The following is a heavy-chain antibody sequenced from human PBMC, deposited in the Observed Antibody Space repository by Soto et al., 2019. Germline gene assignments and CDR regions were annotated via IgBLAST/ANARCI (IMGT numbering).Heavy chain of an antibody. V-gene: IGHV1-8*01. Sequence: QVQRVQSGAEVKKPGASVKVSCKASGYTLTSYDINWVRQATGQGREWMGWMNPNSGNTGYAQKFQGRVTMTRNTSISKAYMELRSLRSEDTAVYYCAGGGRRVTTLAYWGQGTLVTVSS. CDR2: MNPNSGNT. D-gene: IGHD4-17*01. CDR1: GYTLTSYD. J-gene: IGHJ4*02. CDR3: AGGGRRVTTLAY.